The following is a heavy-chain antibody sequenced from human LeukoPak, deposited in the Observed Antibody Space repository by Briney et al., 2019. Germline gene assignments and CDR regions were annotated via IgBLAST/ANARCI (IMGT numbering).Heavy chain of an antibody. V-gene: IGHV1-18*01. CDR3: ARGASSEAMTLWFDP. CDR2: ISAYNGNT. Sequence: ASVKVSCKASGYSFTSYGISWVRQAPGQGLEWMGWISAYNGNTNFAQKLQGRVTMTTDTSTSTAYTELRSLRSDDTAVYYCARGASSEAMTLWFDPWGQGTLVTVSS. CDR1: GYSFTSYG. J-gene: IGHJ5*02. D-gene: IGHD3-22*01.